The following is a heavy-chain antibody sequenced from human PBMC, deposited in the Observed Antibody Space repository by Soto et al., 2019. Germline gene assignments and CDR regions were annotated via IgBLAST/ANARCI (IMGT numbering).Heavy chain of an antibody. CDR1: GYTFTSYA. V-gene: IGHV1-3*05. CDR2: INAGNGNT. J-gene: IGHJ4*02. Sequence: QVQLVQSGAEEKKPGASVKVSCKASGYTFTSYAMHWVRQAPGQRLEWMGWINAGNGNTKYSQKFQGRVTITRDTSASTGYMELSSLRSEDTAVYYCARSIVVVTAPDYWGQGTLGTVSS. D-gene: IGHD2-21*02. CDR3: ARSIVVVTAPDY.